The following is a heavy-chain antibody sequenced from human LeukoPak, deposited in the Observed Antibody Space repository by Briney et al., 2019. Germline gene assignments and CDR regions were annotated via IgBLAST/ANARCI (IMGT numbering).Heavy chain of an antibody. V-gene: IGHV4-59*01. CDR3: ARDPTSLLQKSYMDV. Sequence: PSETLSLTCAVYGGSFSGYYWSWIRQPPGKGLEWIGYIYYSGSTNYNPSLKSRVTISVDTSKNQFSLKLSSVTAADTAVYYCARDPTSLLQKSYMDVWGKGTTVTVSS. CDR1: GGSFSGYY. CDR2: IYYSGST. D-gene: IGHD3-16*02. J-gene: IGHJ6*03.